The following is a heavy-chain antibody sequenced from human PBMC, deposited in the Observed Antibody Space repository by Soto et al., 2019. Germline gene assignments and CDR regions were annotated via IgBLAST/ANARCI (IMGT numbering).Heavy chain of an antibody. CDR1: GFTFDDYA. J-gene: IGHJ6*03. CDR3: AKDKGSVTNYYYYYYMDV. V-gene: IGHV3-9*01. Sequence: PGGSLRLSCAASGFTFDDYAMHWVRQAPGKGLEWVSGISWNSGSIGYADSVKGRFTISRDNAKNSLYLQMNSLRAEDTALYYCAKDKGSVTNYYYYYYMDVWGKGTTVTVSS. CDR2: ISWNSGSI. D-gene: IGHD4-17*01.